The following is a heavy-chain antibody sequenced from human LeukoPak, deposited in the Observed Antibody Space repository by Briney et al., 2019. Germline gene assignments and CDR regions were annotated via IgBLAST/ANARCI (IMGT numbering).Heavy chain of an antibody. D-gene: IGHD3-10*01. J-gene: IGHJ3*01. V-gene: IGHV4-38-2*02. CDR2: IYHSGST. CDR3: ARRRGDYGSGELDV. Sequence: SETLSLTCTVSGYSISSGYYWGWIRQPPGKGLEWIGSIYHSGSTYYNPSLKSRVTISVDTSKNQFSLKLSSVTAADTAVYYCARRRGDYGSGELDVWGQGTVVTVSS. CDR1: GYSISSGYY.